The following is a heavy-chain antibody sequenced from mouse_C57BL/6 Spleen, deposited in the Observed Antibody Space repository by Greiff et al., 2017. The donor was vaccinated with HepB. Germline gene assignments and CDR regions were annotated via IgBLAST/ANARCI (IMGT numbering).Heavy chain of an antibody. D-gene: IGHD2-2*01. Sequence: VQLQQSGPELVKPGASVKISCKASGYTFTDYYMNWVKQSHGKSLEWIGDINPNNGGTSYNQKFKGKATLTVDKSSSTAYMELRSLTSEDSAVYYCARWLPFDYRGEGTTLTVSS. CDR3: ARWLPFDY. V-gene: IGHV1-26*01. CDR1: GYTFTDYY. J-gene: IGHJ2*01. CDR2: INPNNGGT.